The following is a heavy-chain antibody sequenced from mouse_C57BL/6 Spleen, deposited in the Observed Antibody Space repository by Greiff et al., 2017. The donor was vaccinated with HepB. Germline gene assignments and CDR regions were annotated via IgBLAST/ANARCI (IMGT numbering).Heavy chain of an antibody. CDR1: GFTFSDYG. J-gene: IGHJ3*01. CDR3: ASLFAY. V-gene: IGHV5-17*01. CDR2: ISSGSSTI. Sequence: EVMLVESGGGLVKPGGSLKLSCAASGFTFSDYGMHWVRQAPEKGLECVAYISSGSSTIYYADTVKGLFTISRANAKNNLFLQMTSLMSEDTAMYYCASLFAYWGQGTLVTVSA.